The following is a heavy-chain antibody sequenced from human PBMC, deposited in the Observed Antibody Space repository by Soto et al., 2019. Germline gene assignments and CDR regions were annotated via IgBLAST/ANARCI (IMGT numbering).Heavy chain of an antibody. CDR1: GFTFSDYA. J-gene: IGHJ6*02. CDR2: ISGGSSVT. CDR3: AREGYADGMDV. V-gene: IGHV3-21*01. D-gene: IGHD5-18*01. Sequence: GGSLILSCTASGFTFSDYAMAWVRQAPGKGLEWVSTISGGSSVTYYADSVKGRFTISRENAKNSLYLQMNSLRAEDTAVYYCAREGYADGMDVWGQGTTVTVSS.